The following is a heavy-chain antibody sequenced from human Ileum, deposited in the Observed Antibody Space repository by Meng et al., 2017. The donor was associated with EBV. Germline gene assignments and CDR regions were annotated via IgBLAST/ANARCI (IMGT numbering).Heavy chain of an antibody. Sequence: QVQLQEWGPGLVKPSGTLSLTCAVSGGSISSSNWWSWVRQAPGKGLEWIGEIHHTESTNYNPSLKSRVTISVDKSKNQFSLKLSSVTAADTVVYYCARESYSDSSGYYSLDYWGQGSLVTVSS. CDR2: IHHTEST. J-gene: IGHJ4*02. CDR3: ARESYSDSSGYYSLDY. V-gene: IGHV4-4*02. D-gene: IGHD3-22*01. CDR1: GGSISSSNW.